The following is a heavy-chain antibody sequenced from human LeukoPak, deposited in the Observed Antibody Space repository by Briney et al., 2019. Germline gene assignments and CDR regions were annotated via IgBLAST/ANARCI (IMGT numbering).Heavy chain of an antibody. CDR2: IKQDGSEK. J-gene: IGHJ4*02. CDR1: GFTFSSYG. Sequence: GGSLRLSCAASGFTFSSYGMHWVRQAPGKGLEWVANIKQDGSEKYYVDSVKGRFTISRDNAKNSLYLQMNSLRAEDTAVYYCARDEGHIVVEFRGQGTLVTVSS. V-gene: IGHV3-7*01. D-gene: IGHD2-2*01. CDR3: ARDEGHIVVEF.